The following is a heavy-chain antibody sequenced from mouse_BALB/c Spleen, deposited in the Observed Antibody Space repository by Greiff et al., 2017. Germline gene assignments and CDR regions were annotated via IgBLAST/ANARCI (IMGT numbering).Heavy chain of an antibody. CDR2: ISYSGST. J-gene: IGHJ1*01. V-gene: IGHV3-8*02. CDR3: ARYIWDGGYWYFDV. Sequence: EVKLQESGPSLVKPSQTLSLTCSVTGDSITSGYWNWIRKFPGNKLEYMGYISYSGSTYYNPSLKSRISITRDTSKNQYYLQLNSVTTEDTATYYCARYIWDGGYWYFDVWGAGTTVTVSS. D-gene: IGHD4-1*01. CDR1: GDSITSGY.